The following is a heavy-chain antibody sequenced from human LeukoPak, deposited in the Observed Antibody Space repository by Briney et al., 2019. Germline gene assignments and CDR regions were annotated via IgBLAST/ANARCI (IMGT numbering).Heavy chain of an antibody. V-gene: IGHV1-2*02. CDR1: GYTFTSYG. CDR2: INPNSGGT. J-gene: IGHJ4*02. D-gene: IGHD3-22*01. CDR3: ARVAHYYDSSGYPYYFDY. Sequence: GASVKVSCKASGYTFTSYGISWVRQAPGQGLEWMGWINPNSGGTNYAQKFQGRVTMTRDTSISTAYMELSRLRSDDTAVYYCARVAHYYDSSGYPYYFDYWGQGTLVTVSS.